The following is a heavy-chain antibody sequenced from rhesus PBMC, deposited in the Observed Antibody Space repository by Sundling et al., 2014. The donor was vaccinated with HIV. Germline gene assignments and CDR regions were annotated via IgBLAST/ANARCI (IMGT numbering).Heavy chain of an antibody. CDR1: GFTFSDFY. J-gene: IGHJ6*01. D-gene: IGHD3-16*01. Sequence: EVQLVESGGGLAKPGGSLRLSCAASGFTFSDFYMDWVRQAPGKGLEWVSRISSGGGSIWYTDSVKGRFTISRENAKNTLYLQMNSLRPEDTAVYYCAPRMDSGSYYPNYGLDSWAKGRSSPSPQ. CDR2: ISSGGGSI. V-gene: IGHV3-178*01. CDR3: APRMDSGSYYPNYGLDS.